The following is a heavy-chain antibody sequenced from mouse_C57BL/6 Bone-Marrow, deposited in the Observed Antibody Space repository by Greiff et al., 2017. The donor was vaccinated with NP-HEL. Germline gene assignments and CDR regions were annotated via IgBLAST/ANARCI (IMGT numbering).Heavy chain of an antibody. Sequence: VQLQQSGPELVKPGASVKMSCKASGYSFTDYNMNWVKQSNGKGLEWIGVINPNYGTTSYNQKFKGKATLTVDQSSSTAYMQLNSLTSEDSAVYSGATYYAGSRYDGAIDYWGQGTTLTVSS. J-gene: IGHJ4*01. V-gene: IGHV1-39*01. D-gene: IGHD1-1*01. CDR3: ATYYAGSRYDGAIDY. CDR1: GYSFTDYN. CDR2: INPNYGTT.